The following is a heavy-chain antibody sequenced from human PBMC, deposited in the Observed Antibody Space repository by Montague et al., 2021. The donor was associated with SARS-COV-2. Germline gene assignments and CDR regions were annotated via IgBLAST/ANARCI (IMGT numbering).Heavy chain of an antibody. CDR1: GFSFDDYA. D-gene: IGHD6-19*01. CDR3: ARVDQDSRGWYDY. J-gene: IGHJ4*02. V-gene: IGHV3-9*01. CDR2: ISWNSGSI. Sequence: SLRLSCAASGFSFDDYAMHWVRQAPGKGLEWVSGISWNSGSIGYVDSVKGRFTISRDNVKISLFMQMNSLRAGDTAVYYCARVDQDSRGWYDYWGQGTLVTVSS.